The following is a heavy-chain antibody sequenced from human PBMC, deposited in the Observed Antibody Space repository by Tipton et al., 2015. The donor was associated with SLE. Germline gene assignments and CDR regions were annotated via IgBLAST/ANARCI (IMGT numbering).Heavy chain of an antibody. J-gene: IGHJ4*02. Sequence: QSGAEVKKPGASVKVSCKASGYPFSSYGLSWVRQAPGQGLEWMGWISAYDGKTNYGQKFKGRVTMTTDTSTRTAYMELRSLRSDDTAVYYCARVRVDTAMGVFDFWGQGTLVTVSS. CDR1: GYPFSSYG. CDR2: ISAYDGKT. V-gene: IGHV1-18*01. CDR3: ARVRVDTAMGVFDF. D-gene: IGHD5-18*01.